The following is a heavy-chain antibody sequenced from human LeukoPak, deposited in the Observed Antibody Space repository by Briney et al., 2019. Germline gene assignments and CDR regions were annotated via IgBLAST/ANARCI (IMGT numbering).Heavy chain of an antibody. D-gene: IGHD3-9*01. CDR2: ISGSGGTT. J-gene: IGHJ4*01. CDR1: GFTFSSYA. Sequence: GGSLRLSCAASGFTFSSYAMTWVRQAPGKGLEWVSAISGSGGTTYNADSVEGRFTISRDNSKNTLYLQMNSLRAEDTAVYYCAKASHLTGYYLPIDYWGHGTLVTVSS. CDR3: AKASHLTGYYLPIDY. V-gene: IGHV3-23*01.